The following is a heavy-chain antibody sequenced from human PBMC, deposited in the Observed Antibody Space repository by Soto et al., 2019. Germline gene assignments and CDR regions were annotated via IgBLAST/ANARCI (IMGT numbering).Heavy chain of an antibody. CDR2: IYYSGST. J-gene: IGHJ6*02. CDR3: ARDQRAAAGTYYYYYYGMDV. CDR1: GGSISSYY. V-gene: IGHV4-59*01. Sequence: TSETLSLTCTVSGGSISSYYWSWIRQPPGKGLEWIGYIYYSGSTNYNPSLKSRVTISVDTSKNQFSLKLSSVTAADTAVYYCARDQRAAAGTYYYYYYGMDVWGQGTTVTVSS. D-gene: IGHD6-13*01.